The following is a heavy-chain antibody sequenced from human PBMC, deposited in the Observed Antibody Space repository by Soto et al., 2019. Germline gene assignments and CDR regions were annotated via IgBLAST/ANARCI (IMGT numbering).Heavy chain of an antibody. D-gene: IGHD5-18*01. J-gene: IGHJ4*02. V-gene: IGHV1-69*13. CDR3: ARGRGGYSYGYADY. CDR2: FIPILGAP. Sequence: SVKVSCKVSGGTFSSQAISWVRQAPGQRLEWMGVFIPILGAPKYAQNFRDRVTITADESTSTAYMELSSLRSEDTAVYYCARGRGGYSYGYADYWGPGTLVTVSS. CDR1: GGTFSSQA.